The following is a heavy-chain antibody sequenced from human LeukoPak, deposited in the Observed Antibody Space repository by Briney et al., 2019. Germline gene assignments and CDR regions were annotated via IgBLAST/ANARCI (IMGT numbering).Heavy chain of an antibody. CDR3: ARTITYGYEY. V-gene: IGHV3-7*01. Sequence: GGSLRLSCATSGLTFSSYWMSWVRQAPGQGLEWVANIRQDGNEKKYVDSVKGRFTISRDNAKNSLYLQMNSLRVEDTAVYYCARTITYGYEYWGQGTLVSVSS. D-gene: IGHD5-12*01. CDR2: IRQDGNEK. CDR1: GLTFSSYW. J-gene: IGHJ4*02.